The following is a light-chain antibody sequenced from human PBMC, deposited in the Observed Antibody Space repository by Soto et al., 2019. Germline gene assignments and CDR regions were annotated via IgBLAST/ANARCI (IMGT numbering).Light chain of an antibody. CDR1: DSNIGAGYD. V-gene: IGLV1-40*01. CDR2: GNT. Sequence: QSVLTQPPSVSGAPGQRVTISCTGSDSNIGAGYDVHWYQQLPGTAPKLLIFGNTNRPSGVPDRFSGSKSGTSASLAVTGLQPEDEADYYCQSYDSNVTFVVFGGGTKVTVL. CDR3: QSYDSNVTFVV. J-gene: IGLJ3*02.